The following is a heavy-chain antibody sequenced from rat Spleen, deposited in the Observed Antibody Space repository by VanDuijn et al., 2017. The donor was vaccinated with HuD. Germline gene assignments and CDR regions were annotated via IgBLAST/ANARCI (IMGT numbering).Heavy chain of an antibody. D-gene: IGHD1-12*02. J-gene: IGHJ2*01. CDR2: ISYDGGST. Sequence: EVQLVESGGGLVQPGRSMKLSCAASGFTFSNYGMAWVRQAPKKGLEWVAYISYDGGSTYYRDSVKGRFTISRDNAKSTLYLQMDSLRSEDTATYYCTTKRSGSYYYFDYWGQGVMVTVSS. V-gene: IGHV5-20*01. CDR3: TTKRSGSYYYFDY. CDR1: GFTFSNYG.